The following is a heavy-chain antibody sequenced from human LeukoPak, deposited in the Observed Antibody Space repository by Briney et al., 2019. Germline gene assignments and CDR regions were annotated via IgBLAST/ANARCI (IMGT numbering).Heavy chain of an antibody. CDR1: GFTFSRYG. J-gene: IGHJ3*01. D-gene: IGHD2-15*01. CDR2: IWYDGSNK. V-gene: IGHV3-33*01. CDR3: ARDRRYCSGGTCYGAFDL. Sequence: PGGSLRLSCAPSGFTFSRYGMHWVRQAPGKGLEWVAVIWYDGSNKDYTDSVKGRFTISRDNSKNTLDLQMNSLRAEDTAVYYCARDRRYCSGGTCYGAFDLWGQGTMVTVSS.